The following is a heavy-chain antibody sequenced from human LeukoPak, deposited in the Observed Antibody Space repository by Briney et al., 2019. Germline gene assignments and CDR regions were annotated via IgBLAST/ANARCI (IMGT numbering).Heavy chain of an antibody. CDR2: INPNSGGT. CDR3: ARTVVVRNYYYYYMDV. D-gene: IGHD3-22*01. CDR1: GYTFTGYY. V-gene: IGHV1-2*02. J-gene: IGHJ6*03. Sequence: ASGKVSCKASGYTFTGYYMHWVRQAPGQGLEWMGWINPNSGGTNYAQKFQGRVTMTRDTSISTAYMELSRLRSDDTAVYYCARTVVVRNYYYYYMDVWGKGTTVTVSS.